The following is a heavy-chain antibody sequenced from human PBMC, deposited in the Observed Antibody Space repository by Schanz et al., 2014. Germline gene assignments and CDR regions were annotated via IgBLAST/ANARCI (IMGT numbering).Heavy chain of an antibody. CDR3: ARDRRNADLDY. V-gene: IGHV3-30*19. Sequence: QVQLVESGGGVVQPGRSLRLSCAASGFTFSSYGMHWVRQAPGKGLEWVAAITTAGTKMYYADSVRGRFTVSRDNAKNSLYLEMNSLRAEDTALYYCARDRRNADLDYWGQGTLVTVSS. D-gene: IGHD1-1*01. CDR1: GFTFSSYG. CDR2: ITTAGTKM. J-gene: IGHJ4*02.